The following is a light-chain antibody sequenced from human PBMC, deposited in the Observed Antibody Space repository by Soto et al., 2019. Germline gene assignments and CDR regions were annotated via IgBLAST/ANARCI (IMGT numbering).Light chain of an antibody. CDR2: DAS. CDR3: QQRNNWPPST. CDR1: QSVNSY. J-gene: IGKJ2*01. Sequence: EVVLTQSPATLSLSPGERATLSCRASQSVNSYLAWYQQKPGQAPRLLIYDASIRATGVPARFSGSGSGTDFTLTISSLEPEDVAVYYCQQRNNWPPSTFGQGTKLEIK. V-gene: IGKV3-11*01.